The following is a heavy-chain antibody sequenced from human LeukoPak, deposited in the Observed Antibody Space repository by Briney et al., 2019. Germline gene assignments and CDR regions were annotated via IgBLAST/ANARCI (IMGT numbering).Heavy chain of an antibody. J-gene: IGHJ4*02. V-gene: IGHV1-69*05. Sequence: SSVKVSSKASGGTFSSYAISWVRQTPGQGLEWMGRIIPMFGTANYAQKFQGRVTITTDESTSTAYMELSSLRSEDTAVYYCANEPSIAAAGSDYWGQGTLVTVSS. CDR2: IIPMFGTA. CDR3: ANEPSIAAAGSDY. D-gene: IGHD6-13*01. CDR1: GGTFSSYA.